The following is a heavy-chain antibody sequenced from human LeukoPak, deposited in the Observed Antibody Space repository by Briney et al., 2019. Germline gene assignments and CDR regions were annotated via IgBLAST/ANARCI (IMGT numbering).Heavy chain of an antibody. Sequence: SETLSLTCAVYGGSFSGYYWSWIRQHPGKGLEWIGYIYYSGSTYYNPSLKSRVTISVDTSKNQFSLKLSSVTAADTAVYYCARDSASPRSXXWYPDVW. J-gene: IGHJ6*01. CDR2: IYYSGST. CDR3: ARDSASPRSXXWYPDV. V-gene: IGHV4-31*11. CDR1: GGSFSGYY. D-gene: IGHD2-2*01.